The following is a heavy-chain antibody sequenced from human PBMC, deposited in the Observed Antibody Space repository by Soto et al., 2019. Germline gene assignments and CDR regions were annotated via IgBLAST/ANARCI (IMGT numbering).Heavy chain of an antibody. CDR1: GFTFDAYG. CDR3: ARIQLDTIMALDY. V-gene: IGHV3-33*01. Sequence: QVQLVESGGGVVQPGGSLRLSCAASGFTFDAYGFHWVRQAPGKGLEWGAGVWSNGNLKYYADSVKGRFTISRASSKSALNLQMNSLRADDTAVYYCARIQLDTIMALDYWGQGTLVTVSS. D-gene: IGHD1-1*01. J-gene: IGHJ4*02. CDR2: VWSNGNLK.